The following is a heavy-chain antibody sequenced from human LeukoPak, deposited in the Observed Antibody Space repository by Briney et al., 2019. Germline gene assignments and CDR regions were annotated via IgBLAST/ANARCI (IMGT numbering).Heavy chain of an antibody. V-gene: IGHV3-21*01. Sequence: GGSLRLSCAASGLTFSSYGMHWVRQAPGKGLEWVSSISSSSSYIYYADSVKGRFTISRDNAKNSLYLQMNSLRAEDTAVYYCARARIAAAGTPDYFDYWGQGTLVTVSS. J-gene: IGHJ4*02. D-gene: IGHD6-13*01. CDR1: GLTFSSYG. CDR3: ARARIAAAGTPDYFDY. CDR2: ISSSSSYI.